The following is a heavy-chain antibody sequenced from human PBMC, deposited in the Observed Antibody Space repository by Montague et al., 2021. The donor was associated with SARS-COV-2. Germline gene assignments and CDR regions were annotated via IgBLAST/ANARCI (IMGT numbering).Heavy chain of an antibody. CDR2: ISYDGSNK. J-gene: IGHJ3*02. Sequence: SRRLSCAASGFTFSSYAMHWVRQAPGKGLEWVAVISYDGSNKYYADSVKGRFTISRDNSKNTLYLQMNSLRAEDTAVYYCARRRRGQWPVELDAFDIWGQGTMVTVSS. CDR3: ARRRRGQWPVELDAFDI. CDR1: GFTFSSYA. D-gene: IGHD6-19*01. V-gene: IGHV3-30-3*01.